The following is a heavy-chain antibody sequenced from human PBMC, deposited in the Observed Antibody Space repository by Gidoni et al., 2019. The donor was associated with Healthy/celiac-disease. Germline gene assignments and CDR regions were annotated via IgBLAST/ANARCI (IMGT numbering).Heavy chain of an antibody. CDR3: ARPSGSYSLGY. J-gene: IGHJ4*02. CDR2: RKQDGGEK. CDR1: GFTLSSYW. Sequence: VQLVESGGGLVQPGGPLRPSCAASGFTLSSYWMSWVRQAPGKGLEWGANRKQDGGEKYYVDSVKGRVTSSRDNAKNSLYLQMNSLRAEDTAVYYCARPSGSYSLGYWGQGTLVTVS. D-gene: IGHD3-10*01. V-gene: IGHV3-7*01.